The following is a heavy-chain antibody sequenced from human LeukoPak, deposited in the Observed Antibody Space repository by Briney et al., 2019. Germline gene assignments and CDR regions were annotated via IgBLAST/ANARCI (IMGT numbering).Heavy chain of an antibody. CDR3: ARGGGTIFGVVIIPVDWFDP. CDR1: GGSISRYY. V-gene: IGHV4-59*01. CDR2: IYYSGST. Sequence: PSETLSLTCTVSGGSISRYYWSWIRQPPGKGLEWIAYIYYSGSTNYNPSLTSRVTISVDQSKNQFSLTLSSVTAADTAVYYCARGGGTIFGVVIIPVDWFDPWGQGTLVTVSS. D-gene: IGHD3-3*01. J-gene: IGHJ5*02.